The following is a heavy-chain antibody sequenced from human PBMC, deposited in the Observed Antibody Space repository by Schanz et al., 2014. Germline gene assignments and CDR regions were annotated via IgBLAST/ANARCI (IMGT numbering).Heavy chain of an antibody. CDR1: GFTFNNYG. D-gene: IGHD5-12*01. J-gene: IGHJ4*02. CDR2: IWYDGSNK. CDR3: ARARGYTVYD. Sequence: QVQLVESGGGVVRPGRSLRLSCAASGFTFNNYGMHWVRQAPGKGLEWVAVIWYDGSNKYYADSVKGRFTISRDNSKITLYVQMNSLRAEDTAVYYCARARGYTVYDWGQGALVTVSS. V-gene: IGHV3-33*01.